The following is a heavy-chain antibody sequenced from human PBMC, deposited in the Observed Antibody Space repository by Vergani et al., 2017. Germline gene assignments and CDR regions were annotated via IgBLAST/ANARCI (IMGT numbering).Heavy chain of an antibody. CDR1: GPYVGSGGYY. Sequence: QVQLQESGPGLVKASQTLSLTCSVPGPYVGSGGYYWSWVRQRPGMGLDWIGYIYYSGTTYYNPSLESRLTISLDTSENHLSLKLTSVTAADTAVYYCARQKDDYMDVWGKGATVTVS. J-gene: IGHJ6*03. CDR2: IYYSGTT. CDR3: ARQKDDYMDV. V-gene: IGHV4-31*03.